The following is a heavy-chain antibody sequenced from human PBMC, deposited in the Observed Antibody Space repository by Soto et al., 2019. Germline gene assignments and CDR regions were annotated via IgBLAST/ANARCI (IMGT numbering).Heavy chain of an antibody. J-gene: IGHJ5*02. Sequence: QVQLVQSGGEVKKPGASMKVSCKDCGYTFTSYGISWVRQAPGQGLEWRGRISAYNGNTNYAQKLQGRVTMTTDTSTSTAYMELRSLRSDDTAVYYCARVVGALGHWFDPWGQGTLVTVSS. V-gene: IGHV1-18*01. CDR3: ARVVGALGHWFDP. CDR1: GYTFTSYG. D-gene: IGHD1-26*01. CDR2: ISAYNGNT.